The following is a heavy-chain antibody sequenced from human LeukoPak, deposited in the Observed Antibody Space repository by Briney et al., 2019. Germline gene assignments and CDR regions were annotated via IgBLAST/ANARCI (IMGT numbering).Heavy chain of an antibody. CDR2: IYYSGST. CDR3: ARDLVPPPGPGRFDL. Sequence: SQTLSLTCTVSGGSISSYYWSWIRQPPGKGLEWIGYIYYSGSTNYSPSLKSRVTISVDTSKNQFSLKLSSVTAADTAVYYCARDLVPPPGPGRFDLWGRGTLVTVSS. CDR1: GGSISSYY. J-gene: IGHJ2*01. D-gene: IGHD6-13*01. V-gene: IGHV4-59*01.